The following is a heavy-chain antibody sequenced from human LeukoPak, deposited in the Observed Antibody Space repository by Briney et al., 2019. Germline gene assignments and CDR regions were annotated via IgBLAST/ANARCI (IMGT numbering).Heavy chain of an antibody. Sequence: PGGSLRLSCAASGFTFSSYWMHWVRQAPGKGLVWVSRINSDGSSTSYADSVKGRFTISRDNAKNTLYLQMNSLRAEDTAVYYCAIGSYCSGGSCYPLFDYWGRGTLVTVSS. CDR2: INSDGSST. V-gene: IGHV3-74*01. CDR1: GFTFSSYW. D-gene: IGHD2-15*01. CDR3: AIGSYCSGGSCYPLFDY. J-gene: IGHJ4*02.